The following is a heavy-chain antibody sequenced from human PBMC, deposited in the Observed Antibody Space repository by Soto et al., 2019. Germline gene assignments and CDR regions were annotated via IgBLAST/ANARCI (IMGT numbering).Heavy chain of an antibody. D-gene: IGHD1-26*01. CDR1: GASIANTRYY. J-gene: IGHJ4*02. Sequence: SETLSLTCTVSGASIANTRYYWGWIRQPPGKGLEWIASIYYSGYAYYNPSLKSRGTISVDTSKNQFSLKLSSVTAADTAVYYCARRYGGNLDYWGQGTLVTVSS. CDR2: IYYSGYA. V-gene: IGHV4-39*01. CDR3: ARRYGGNLDY.